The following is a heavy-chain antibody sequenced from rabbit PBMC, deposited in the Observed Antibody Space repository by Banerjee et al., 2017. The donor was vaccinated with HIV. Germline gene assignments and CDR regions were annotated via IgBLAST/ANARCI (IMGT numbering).Heavy chain of an antibody. CDR2: INTISGDT. CDR1: GSDISSNA. CDR3: ARDLAGVIGWNFNL. Sequence: QSLEESGGGLVQPEGSLTLTCKASGSDISSNAMCWVRQAPGKGLEWIACINTISGDTVYATWAKGRFTISKASWTTVTLQMTSLTAADTASYFCARDLAGVIGWNFNLWGQGTL. J-gene: IGHJ4*01. V-gene: IGHV1S40*01. D-gene: IGHD4-1*01.